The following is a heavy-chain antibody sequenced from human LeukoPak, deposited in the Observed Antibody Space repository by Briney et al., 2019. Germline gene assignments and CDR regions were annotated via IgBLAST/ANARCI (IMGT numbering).Heavy chain of an antibody. J-gene: IGHJ4*02. V-gene: IGHV3-7*01. CDR3: ARDLGLGGAGSYYNVDYFDY. CDR1: GFTFSSYW. CDR2: IKQDGSEK. Sequence: GGSLRLSCAAPGFTFSSYWMSWVRQPPGKGLEWVANIKQDGSEKYYVDSVKGRFTISRDNAKNSLYLQMNSLRAEDTAVYYCARDLGLGGAGSYYNVDYFDYWGQGTLVTVSS. D-gene: IGHD3-10*01.